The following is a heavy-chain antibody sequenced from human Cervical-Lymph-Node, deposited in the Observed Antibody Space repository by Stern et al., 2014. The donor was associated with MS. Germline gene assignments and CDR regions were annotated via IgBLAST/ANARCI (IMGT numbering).Heavy chain of an antibody. Sequence: VQLVESGAEVKKPGESLKISCKGSGYSFTNYWIVWVRQVPGKGLEWMGVIYPGDSDTEYSPSFQGHVTISAAKSISTAYLQWSSLKASDTAMYYCARRRGDWYFDLWGRGTLVTVSS. CDR1: GYSFTNYW. V-gene: IGHV5-51*03. CDR2: IYPGDSDT. J-gene: IGHJ2*01. CDR3: ARRRGDWYFDL. D-gene: IGHD3-16*01.